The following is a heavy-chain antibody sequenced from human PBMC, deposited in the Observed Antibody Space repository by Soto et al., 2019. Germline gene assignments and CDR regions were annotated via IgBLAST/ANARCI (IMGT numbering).Heavy chain of an antibody. CDR1: GGSISSGGYY. CDR2: IYYSGST. D-gene: IGHD3-9*01. Sequence: SEILSLTCTVSGGSISSGGYYWSWLRQHPGKGLEWIGYIYYSGSTYYNPSLKSRVTISVDTSKNQFSLKLSSVTAADTAVYYCASLDSEYYYGMDVWGQGTTVTVSS. J-gene: IGHJ6*02. V-gene: IGHV4-31*03. CDR3: ASLDSEYYYGMDV.